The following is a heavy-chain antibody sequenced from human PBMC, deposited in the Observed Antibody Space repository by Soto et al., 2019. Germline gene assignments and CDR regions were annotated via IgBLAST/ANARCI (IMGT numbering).Heavy chain of an antibody. V-gene: IGHV2-5*02. J-gene: IGHJ1*01. CDR3: AHISRAPLYDYIWGSYPQGGDFQH. Sequence: QITLKESGPTLVKPTQTLTLTCTFSGFSLSTSGVGVGWIRQPPGKALEWLALIYWDDDKRYSPSLKSRLTITKDTSKNQVVLTMTNMDPVDTATYYCAHISRAPLYDYIWGSYPQGGDFQHWGQGTLVTVSS. CDR1: GFSLSTSGVG. CDR2: IYWDDDK. D-gene: IGHD3-16*02.